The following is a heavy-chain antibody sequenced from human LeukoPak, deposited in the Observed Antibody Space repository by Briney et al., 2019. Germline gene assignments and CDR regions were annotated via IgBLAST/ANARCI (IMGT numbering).Heavy chain of an antibody. CDR3: AKDRRYSSGWQGVYYYYGMDV. D-gene: IGHD6-19*01. J-gene: IGHJ6*02. CDR1: GFTFGDYG. V-gene: IGHV3-48*01. CDR2: ISSSSSTI. Sequence: PGGSLRLSCITSGFTFGDYGLSWVRQAPGKGLEWVSYISSSSSTIYYADSVKGRFTISRDNAKNSLYLQMNSLRAEDTAVYYCAKDRRYSSGWQGVYYYYGMDVWGQGTTVTVS.